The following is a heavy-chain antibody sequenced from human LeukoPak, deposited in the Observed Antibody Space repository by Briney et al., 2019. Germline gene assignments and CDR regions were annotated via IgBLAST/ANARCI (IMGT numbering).Heavy chain of an antibody. CDR1: GSPLSELS. CDR3: AIGLLGAATLVGDH. CDR2: LDPEDGEK. Sequence: ASVKVSCKVSGSPLSELSIHWVRQTPGKGLEWLGGLDPEDGEKIYEQRFQGRATMTEDTSTGTAYMELSSLRSEDTAVYYCAIGLLGAATLVGDHWGQGTLVTVSS. D-gene: IGHD2-15*01. J-gene: IGHJ4*02. V-gene: IGHV1-24*01.